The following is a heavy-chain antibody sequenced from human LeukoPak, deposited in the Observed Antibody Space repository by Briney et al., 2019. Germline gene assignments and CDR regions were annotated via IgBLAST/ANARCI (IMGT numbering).Heavy chain of an antibody. Sequence: SETLSLTCTVSGGSISSYYWSWIRQPAGKGLEWIGRIYTSGSTNYNPSLKSRVTMSVDTSKNQFSLKLSSVTAVDTAVYYCARDRYFNLRYYYYYYMDVWGKGTTVTVSS. CDR3: ARDRYFNLRYYYYYYMDV. D-gene: IGHD2/OR15-2a*01. V-gene: IGHV4-4*07. J-gene: IGHJ6*03. CDR1: GGSISSYY. CDR2: IYTSGST.